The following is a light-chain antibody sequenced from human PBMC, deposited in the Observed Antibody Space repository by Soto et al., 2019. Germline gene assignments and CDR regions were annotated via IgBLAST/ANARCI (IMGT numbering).Light chain of an antibody. J-gene: IGKJ2*01. CDR2: AAS. CDR3: QQANTFPFT. V-gene: IGKV1-12*01. Sequence: IKITQSPSSLSASIGDRVTITCRRSKHITTGLVWYQQKAGKAPQLLIYAASSLQSGVPSRFSGSGSGTDFTLTISSLQPDDSATYYCQQANTFPFTFGQGTRLEI. CDR1: KHITTG.